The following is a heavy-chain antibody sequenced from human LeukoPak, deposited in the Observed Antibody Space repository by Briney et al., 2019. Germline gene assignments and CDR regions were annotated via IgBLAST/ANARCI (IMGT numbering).Heavy chain of an antibody. V-gene: IGHV1-3*01. CDR3: ARGAGGSWTPPNWFDP. CDR1: GYTFSSYA. D-gene: IGHD2-15*01. Sequence: ASVKVSCKASGYTFSSYAMHWVRQAPGQRLEWMGWINAGNGNTKYSQNFQGRVTITRDTSASIAYMELSSLRSEDTAVYYCARGAGGSWTPPNWFDPWGQGTLVTVSS. CDR2: INAGNGNT. J-gene: IGHJ5*02.